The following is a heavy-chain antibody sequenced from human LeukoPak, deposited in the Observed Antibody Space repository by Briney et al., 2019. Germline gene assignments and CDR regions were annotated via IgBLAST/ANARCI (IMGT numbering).Heavy chain of an antibody. J-gene: IGHJ4*02. Sequence: GGSLRLSCAAPGFTFSSYWMSWVRQAPGKGLEWVANIKQDGSEKYYVDSAKGRFTISRDNAKNSLYLQMNSLRAEDTAVYYCARMVRGVTFDYWGQGTLVTGSS. CDR2: IKQDGSEK. V-gene: IGHV3-7*03. CDR1: GFTFSSYW. D-gene: IGHD3-10*01. CDR3: ARMVRGVTFDY.